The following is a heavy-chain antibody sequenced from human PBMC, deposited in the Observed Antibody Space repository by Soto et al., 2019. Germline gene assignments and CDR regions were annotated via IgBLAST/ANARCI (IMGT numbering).Heavy chain of an antibody. CDR1: GFSLSTSGMC. V-gene: IGHV2-70*01. D-gene: IGHD6-13*01. Sequence: SGPTLVNPTQTLTLTCTFSGFSLSTSGMCVSWIRQPPGKALEWLALIDWDDDKYYSTSLKTRLTISKDTSKNQVVLTMTNMDPVDTATYYCARLVSGYSSSWSRNYHGMDVWGQGTTVTVSS. CDR3: ARLVSGYSSSWSRNYHGMDV. CDR2: IDWDDDK. J-gene: IGHJ6*02.